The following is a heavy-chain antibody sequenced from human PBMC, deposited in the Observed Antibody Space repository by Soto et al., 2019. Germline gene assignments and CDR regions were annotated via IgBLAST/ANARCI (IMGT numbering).Heavy chain of an antibody. J-gene: IGHJ4*02. CDR2: IYNDGTYS. CDR3: TRGRRPISAGTGDY. Sequence: GGSLRLSCAASGFIFKRYWMHWVRQSPGKGLVWISRIYNDGTYSDYADSVRGRFTISRDNVNDTLYLQMNNLRAEDSGLYYCTRGRRPISAGTGDYWGQGTQVTVSS. D-gene: IGHD6-19*01. CDR1: GFIFKRYW. V-gene: IGHV3-74*01.